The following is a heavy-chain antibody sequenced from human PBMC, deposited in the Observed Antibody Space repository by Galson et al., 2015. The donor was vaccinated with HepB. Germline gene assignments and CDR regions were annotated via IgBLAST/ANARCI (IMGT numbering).Heavy chain of an antibody. CDR3: AKVVEGDIDY. Sequence: SLRLSCAASGFTVSRNYMSWVRQAPGKGLEWVSAISGSGGSTYYADSVKGRFTISRDNSKNTLYLQMNSLRAEDTAVYYCAKVVEGDIDYWGQGTLVTVSS. J-gene: IGHJ4*02. CDR1: GFTVSRNY. CDR2: ISGSGGST. V-gene: IGHV3-23*01. D-gene: IGHD2-21*02.